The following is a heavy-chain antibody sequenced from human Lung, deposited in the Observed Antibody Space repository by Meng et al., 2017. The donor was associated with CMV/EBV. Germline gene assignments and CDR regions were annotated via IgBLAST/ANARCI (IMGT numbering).Heavy chain of an antibody. D-gene: IGHD3-9*01. CDR1: GFXXXTSGVG. Sequence: QITLKESGPTLXXXXXTXTLXXXXPGFXXXTSGVGVGWIRQPPGKALEWLALIYWDDDKRYSPSLKSRLTITKDTSKNQVVLTMTNMDPVDTATYYCAHTYYDILTGYYRECYFDYWGQGTLVTVSS. CDR2: IYWDDDK. V-gene: IGHV2-5*02. J-gene: IGHJ4*02. CDR3: AHTYYDILTGYYRECYFDY.